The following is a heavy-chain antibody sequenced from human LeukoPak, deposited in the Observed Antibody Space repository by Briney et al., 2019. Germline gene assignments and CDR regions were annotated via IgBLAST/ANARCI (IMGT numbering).Heavy chain of an antibody. CDR1: GGSISSGGYS. Sequence: PSQTLSLTCAVSGGSISSGGYSWSWIRQPPGKGLEWIGYIYHSGSTYYNPSLKSRVTISVDRSKNQFSLKLSSVTAADTAVYYCAGSQWLAPPHLFQHWGQGTLVTVSS. D-gene: IGHD6-19*01. CDR3: AGSQWLAPPHLFQH. V-gene: IGHV4-30-2*01. J-gene: IGHJ1*01. CDR2: IYHSGST.